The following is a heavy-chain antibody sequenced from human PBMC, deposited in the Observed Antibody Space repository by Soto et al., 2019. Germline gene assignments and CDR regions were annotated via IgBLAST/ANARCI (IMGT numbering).Heavy chain of an antibody. CDR3: ARDRGSDSGMDV. Sequence: QVQLEESGGGVVQPGRSLRLSCAASGFSFRSYGMHWVRQAPGKGLEWVAVIWHDGRNKKYADSVEGRFTVSRDNSQNMLYLQTDSLRAEDTAVYYCARDRGSDSGMDVWGQGTTVTVAS. D-gene: IGHD3-10*01. V-gene: IGHV3-33*01. CDR1: GFSFRSYG. CDR2: IWHDGRNK. J-gene: IGHJ6*02.